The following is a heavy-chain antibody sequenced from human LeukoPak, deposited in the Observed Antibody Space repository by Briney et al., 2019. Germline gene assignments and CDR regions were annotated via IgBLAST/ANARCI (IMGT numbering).Heavy chain of an antibody. CDR2: ISAYNGNT. J-gene: IGHJ6*02. CDR1: GYTFTSYG. D-gene: IGHD6-13*01. V-gene: IGHV1-18*01. Sequence: GASVTVSCTASGYTFTSYGISWVRQAPGQGLEWMGWISAYNGNTNYAQKLQGRVTMTTDTSTSTAYMELRSLRSDDTAVYYCARGTSIRYSSSWYHGMDVWGQGTTVTVSS. CDR3: ARGTSIRYSSSWYHGMDV.